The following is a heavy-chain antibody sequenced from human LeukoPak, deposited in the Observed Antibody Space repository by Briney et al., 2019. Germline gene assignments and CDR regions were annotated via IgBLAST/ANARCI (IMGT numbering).Heavy chain of an antibody. V-gene: IGHV2-5*02. CDR3: AHRRGYGFIDY. CDR2: IYWDDDK. J-gene: IGHJ4*02. Sequence: SGPTLVNPTQTLTLTCTFSGFLLRTRGVGVGWIRQPPGKALEWLSLIYWDDDKRYSPSLKSRLTITKDTSKNQVVLTMTNMDPVDTATYYCAHRRGYGFIDYWGQGTLVTVSS. D-gene: IGHD2-15*01. CDR1: GFLLRTRGVG.